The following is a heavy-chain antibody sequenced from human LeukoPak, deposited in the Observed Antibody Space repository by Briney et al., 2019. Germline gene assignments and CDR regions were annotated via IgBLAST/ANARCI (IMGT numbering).Heavy chain of an antibody. Sequence: PSGTLSLTCAVSGGSITSANWWSWVRQSPGKGLEWIGEIYHTGNTNYNPSLNSRVSISLDTSKNQFSLRLTSVTAADTAVYFCARDANGSDLHYYHMDVWAKGPRSPSP. J-gene: IGHJ6*03. CDR2: IYHTGNT. V-gene: IGHV4-4*02. CDR3: ARDANGSDLHYYHMDV. D-gene: IGHD6-25*01. CDR1: GGSITSANW.